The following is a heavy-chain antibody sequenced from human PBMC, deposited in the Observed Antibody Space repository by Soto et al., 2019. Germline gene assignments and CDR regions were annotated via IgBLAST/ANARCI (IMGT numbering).Heavy chain of an antibody. Sequence: QVQLVESGGGVVQPGRSLRLSCAASGFSFSNYGMHWVRQAPGKGLEWVAVISYDGSNKYYADSVKGRLTISRDNSKNTLYLQMSTLRPDDAAVYYCANEFSSGYYYVFDYWGQGTLVTVSS. CDR1: GFSFSNYG. CDR2: ISYDGSNK. J-gene: IGHJ4*02. CDR3: ANEFSSGYYYVFDY. D-gene: IGHD3-22*01. V-gene: IGHV3-30*18.